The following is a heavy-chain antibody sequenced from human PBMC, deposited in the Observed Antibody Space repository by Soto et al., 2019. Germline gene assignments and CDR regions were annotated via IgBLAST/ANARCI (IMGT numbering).Heavy chain of an antibody. CDR1: GYTFTSYY. CDR2: INAGNGNT. CDR3: ARVGGWYVPDY. V-gene: IGHV1-3*01. Sequence: ASVKVSCKASGYTFTSYYMHWVRQAPGQRLEWMGWINAGNGNTKYSQKFQGRVTITRDTSASTAYMELSSLGSEDTAVYYCARVGGWYVPDYWGQGTLVTVSS. D-gene: IGHD6-19*01. J-gene: IGHJ4*02.